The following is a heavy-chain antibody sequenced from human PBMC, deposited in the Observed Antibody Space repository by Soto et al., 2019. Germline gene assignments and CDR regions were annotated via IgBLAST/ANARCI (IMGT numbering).Heavy chain of an antibody. V-gene: IGHV3-23*01. Sequence: EVQLLESGGGLVQPGGSLRLSCVGSGFTFSSYDMTWVRQAPGKGLEWVSSFSFYGRRDNTYYADSVKGRFTIPRDNSRNAVYLQMDNLRVEDTAVYYCAKSLYNDNGGPNDHWGPGTLVTVSS. J-gene: IGHJ4*02. CDR2: FSFYGRRDNT. CDR1: GFTFSSYD. D-gene: IGHD1-1*01. CDR3: AKSLYNDNGGPNDH.